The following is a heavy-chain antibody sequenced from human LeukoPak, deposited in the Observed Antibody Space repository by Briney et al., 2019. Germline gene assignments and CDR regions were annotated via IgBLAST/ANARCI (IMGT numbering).Heavy chain of an antibody. D-gene: IGHD2-2*01. J-gene: IGHJ5*02. CDR3: ARRFRVPFDP. CDR2: INHSGSN. Sequence: PSETLSFTCALYGGFFSGYYWSWIRHPPGKGREWIGEINHSGSNNYNPSLKSRVTISVDTSKNQFALKLSSFTAADTAVYYCARRFRVPFDPWGQGTLVTVSS. CDR1: GGFFSGYY. V-gene: IGHV4-34*01.